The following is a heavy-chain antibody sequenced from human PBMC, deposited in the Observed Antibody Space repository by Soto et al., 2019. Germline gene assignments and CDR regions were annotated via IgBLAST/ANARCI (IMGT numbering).Heavy chain of an antibody. J-gene: IGHJ3*02. V-gene: IGHV3-23*01. CDR1: GFTFSSYA. CDR2: ISGSGGST. CDR3: AKDPGYSSSWYHPADAFDI. D-gene: IGHD6-13*01. Sequence: GGSLRLSCAASGFTFSSYAMSWVRQAPGKGLEWVSAISGSGGSTYYADSVKGRFTISRDNSKNTLYLQMNSLRAEDTAVYYCAKDPGYSSSWYHPADAFDIWGQGTMVTVSS.